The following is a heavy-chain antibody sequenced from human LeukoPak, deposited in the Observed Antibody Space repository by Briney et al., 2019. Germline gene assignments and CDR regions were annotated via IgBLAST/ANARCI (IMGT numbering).Heavy chain of an antibody. CDR3: AKDRQPPGYSSSWAFDY. V-gene: IGHV3-30*04. J-gene: IGHJ4*02. CDR2: ISYDGSNK. Sequence: GRSLRLSCAASGFTFSNYAMHWVRQAPGKGLEWVAVISYDGSNKYYADSVKGRFTISRDNSKNTLYLQMNSLRAEDTAVYYCAKDRQPPGYSSSWAFDYWGQGTLVTVSS. CDR1: GFTFSNYA. D-gene: IGHD6-13*01.